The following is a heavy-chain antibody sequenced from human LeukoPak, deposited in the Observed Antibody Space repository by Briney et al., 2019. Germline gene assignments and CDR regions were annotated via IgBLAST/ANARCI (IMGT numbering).Heavy chain of an antibody. D-gene: IGHD3-10*01. J-gene: IGHJ4*02. CDR2: INHSGST. Sequence: PSETLSLTCAVYGGSFSGYYWSWIRQPPGKGLEWIGEINHSGSTNYNPSLKSRVTISVDTSKNQFSLKLSSVTAADTAVYYCARDHIDGITNSFDYWGQGTLVTVSS. V-gene: IGHV4-34*09. CDR1: GGSFSGYY. CDR3: ARDHIDGITNSFDY.